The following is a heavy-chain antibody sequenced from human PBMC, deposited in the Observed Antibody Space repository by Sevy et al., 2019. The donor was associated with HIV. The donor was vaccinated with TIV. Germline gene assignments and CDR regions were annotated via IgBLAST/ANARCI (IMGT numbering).Heavy chain of an antibody. Sequence: SETLSLTCTVSGGSISSSSYYWGWIRQPPGKGLEWIGSIYYSGGTYYNPSLKSRVTISVDTSKNQFSLKLSSVTAADTAVYYCARHGHDYGGNSVGAFDIWGQGTMVTVSS. CDR1: GGSISSSSYY. J-gene: IGHJ3*02. CDR2: IYYSGGT. V-gene: IGHV4-39*01. D-gene: IGHD4-17*01. CDR3: ARHGHDYGGNSVGAFDI.